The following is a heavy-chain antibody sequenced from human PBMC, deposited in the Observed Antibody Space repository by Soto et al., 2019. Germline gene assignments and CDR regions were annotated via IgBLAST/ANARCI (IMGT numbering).Heavy chain of an antibody. V-gene: IGHV1-69*13. CDR2: IIPMFGKA. CDR1: GGTFSRYA. Sequence: ASVKVCCKASGGTFSRYAISWVRQAPGQGLEWMGGIIPMFGKANYAQKFQGRVTITADESTSTGYMELRSLTSEDTAVYYCARDGSLYDSSGYYYLYWGQGTLVTVSS. J-gene: IGHJ4*02. D-gene: IGHD3-22*01. CDR3: ARDGSLYDSSGYYYLY.